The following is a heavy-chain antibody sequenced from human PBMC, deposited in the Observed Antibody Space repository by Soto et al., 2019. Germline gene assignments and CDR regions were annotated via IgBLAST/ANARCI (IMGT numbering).Heavy chain of an antibody. V-gene: IGHV3-7*01. Sequence: EVQLVESGGGLVQPGGSLRLSCAASGFTFSSYWMSWVRQAPGKGLEWVANIKQDGSEKYYVDSVKGRFTISRDNAKNSLYLQMNSLRAEDTAVYYCARDGYYDYIWGSYRHDYWGQGTLVTVSS. J-gene: IGHJ4*02. D-gene: IGHD3-16*02. CDR3: ARDGYYDYIWGSYRHDY. CDR2: IKQDGSEK. CDR1: GFTFSSYW.